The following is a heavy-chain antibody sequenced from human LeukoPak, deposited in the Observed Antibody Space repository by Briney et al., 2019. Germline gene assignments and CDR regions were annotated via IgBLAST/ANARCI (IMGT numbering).Heavy chain of an antibody. V-gene: IGHV4-59*01. J-gene: IGHJ4*02. CDR3: ARVYSSGWYGLFDY. Sequence: PSETLSLTCTVSGGSISSYYWSWIRQPPGKGLEWIGYIYYSGSTNYNPSLKSRVTISVDTSKNQFSLKLSSVTAADTAVYYCARVYSSGWYGLFDYWGQGTLVTVSS. D-gene: IGHD6-19*01. CDR2: IYYSGST. CDR1: GGSISSYY.